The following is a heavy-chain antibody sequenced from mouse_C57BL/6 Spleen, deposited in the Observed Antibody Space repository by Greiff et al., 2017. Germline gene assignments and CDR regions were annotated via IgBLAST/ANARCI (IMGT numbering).Heavy chain of an antibody. V-gene: IGHV7-3*01. D-gene: IGHD3-1*01. J-gene: IGHJ2*01. CDR2: IRNKATGYTT. Sequence: EVQLVESGGGLVQPGGSLSLSCAASGFTFTDYYMSWVRQPPGKALEWLGFIRNKATGYTTEYSASVKGRFTISRDNSQSILYLQMNALRAEDSATYYCARSTDFDYWGQGTTLTVSS. CDR3: ARSTDFDY. CDR1: GFTFTDYY.